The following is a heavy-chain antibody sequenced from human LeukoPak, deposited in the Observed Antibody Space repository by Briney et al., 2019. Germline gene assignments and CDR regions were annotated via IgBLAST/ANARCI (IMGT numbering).Heavy chain of an antibody. CDR1: GFTFSSYW. CDR2: IKQDGSEK. Sequence: GGSLRLSCAASGFTFSSYWMSWVRQAPGKGLEWVANIKQDGSEKYYVDSVKGRFTISRDNAKNSLYLQMNSLRAEDTAVYYCARAAWWELNWFGPWGQRTLVTVSS. J-gene: IGHJ5*02. V-gene: IGHV3-7*01. CDR3: ARAAWWELNWFGP. D-gene: IGHD1-26*01.